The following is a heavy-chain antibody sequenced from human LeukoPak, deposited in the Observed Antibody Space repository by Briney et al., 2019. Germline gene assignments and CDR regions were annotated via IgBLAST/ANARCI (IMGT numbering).Heavy chain of an antibody. D-gene: IGHD1-14*01. J-gene: IGHJ3*02. V-gene: IGHV3-7*05. CDR3: ARDKSIPNLDAFDI. Sequence: GSLRLSCAASGFIFRRYWMTWVRQAPGKGLEWVANIKQDGSEKNYLDSVRGRFTISRDDARNSLYLQMDSPRVEDTAVYYCARDKSIPNLDAFDIWGQGTMVTVSP. CDR2: IKQDGSEK. CDR1: GFIFRRYW.